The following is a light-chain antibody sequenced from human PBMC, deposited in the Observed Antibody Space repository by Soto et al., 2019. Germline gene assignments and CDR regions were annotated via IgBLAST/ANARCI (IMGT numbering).Light chain of an antibody. CDR2: AAS. CDR3: QQYGSSPVA. J-gene: IGKJ1*01. V-gene: IGKV3-20*01. Sequence: EIVLTQSPDTLSLSPGERATLSCRASQSVSSNYLAWYQQKPGQAPRLLIYAASSRATGIPDRFSGSGSGTDFTLTISRLEPEDFAVYYCQQYGSSPVAFGQGTKVDIK. CDR1: QSVSSNY.